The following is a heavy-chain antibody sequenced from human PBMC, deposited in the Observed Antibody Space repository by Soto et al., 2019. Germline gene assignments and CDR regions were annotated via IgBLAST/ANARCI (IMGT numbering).Heavy chain of an antibody. J-gene: IGHJ3*02. Sequence: GGSLRLSCAASGFIFSSYNLNWVRQAAGKGLEWVSYISSSGNTIYYSGSVKGRFTFSRDNGKNSLFLQMNSLREEDTAVYYCARDRGVGTPDSFDIWGQGTMVTVSS. CDR2: ISSSGNTI. V-gene: IGHV3-48*02. D-gene: IGHD3-3*01. CDR3: ARDRGVGTPDSFDI. CDR1: GFIFSSYN.